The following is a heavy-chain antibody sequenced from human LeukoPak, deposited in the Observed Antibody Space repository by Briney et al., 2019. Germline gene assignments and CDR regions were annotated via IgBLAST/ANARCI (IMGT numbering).Heavy chain of an antibody. CDR2: INPNSGGT. V-gene: IGHV1-2*02. CDR1: GYTFTDYY. J-gene: IGHJ4*02. D-gene: IGHD3-22*01. Sequence: ASVRVSCKASGYTFTDYYIHWVRQAPGQGLQWMGWINPNSGGTNYAQNFQGRVTMTGDTSISTAYMELRRLRSDDTAVYFCARDSSDYFKPFDYWGQGTLVTVSS. CDR3: ARDSSDYFKPFDY.